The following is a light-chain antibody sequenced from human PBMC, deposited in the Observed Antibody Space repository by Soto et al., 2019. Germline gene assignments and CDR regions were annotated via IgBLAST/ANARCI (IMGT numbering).Light chain of an antibody. Sequence: IFMKQSPASLAVSPGERATVPCRASQSVSNNLAWYQQKPGQAPSLLIYGASARATGIPARFSGSGYGTEFTLTISSLQSEDFAVYYCQQYHEWPLNLGGGTKVDSK. CDR3: QQYHEWPLN. CDR2: GAS. J-gene: IGKJ4*01. CDR1: QSVSNN. V-gene: IGKV3-15*01.